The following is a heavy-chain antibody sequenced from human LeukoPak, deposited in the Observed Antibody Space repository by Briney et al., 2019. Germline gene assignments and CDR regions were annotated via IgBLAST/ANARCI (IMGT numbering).Heavy chain of an antibody. Sequence: SETLSLTCTVSGGSISSGGYYWSWIRQHPGKGLEWIGYIYYSGSTYYNPSLKSRVTISVDTSKNQFSLKLSSVTAADTAVYYCAGELLAQTSNWFDPWGQGTLVTVSS. CDR3: AGELLAQTSNWFDP. CDR2: IYYSGST. CDR1: GGSISSGGYY. D-gene: IGHD1-26*01. J-gene: IGHJ5*02. V-gene: IGHV4-31*03.